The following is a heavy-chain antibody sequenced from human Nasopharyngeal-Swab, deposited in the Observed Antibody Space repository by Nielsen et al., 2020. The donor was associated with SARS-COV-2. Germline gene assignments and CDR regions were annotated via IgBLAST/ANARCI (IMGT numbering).Heavy chain of an antibody. CDR3: ARGGYDYWFGHPFDP. CDR2: IYNSGSA. Sequence: GSLRLSCTVSGGSMNTISYYWGWIRQPPGKGLEWIGNIYNSGSAYNNPSLKSRVSVSVDTSKNQFSLKLTSVTAADTAVYFCARGGYDYWFGHPFDPWGQGTLVTVSS. CDR1: GGSMNTISYY. J-gene: IGHJ5*02. V-gene: IGHV4-39*07. D-gene: IGHD3-3*01.